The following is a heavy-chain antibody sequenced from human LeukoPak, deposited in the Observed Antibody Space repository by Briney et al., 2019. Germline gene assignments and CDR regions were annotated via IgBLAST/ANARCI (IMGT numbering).Heavy chain of an antibody. J-gene: IGHJ3*02. CDR2: INSDGFSV. CDR3: ARVESALDAFDI. V-gene: IGHV3-74*01. CDR1: GFTFSAYW. Sequence: GGSLRLSCAASGFTFSAYWMHWVRQAPGKGLVWVSRINSDGFSVTYADSVKGRFTISRDNAKNTLYLHMNSLRGEDTAVYYCARVESALDAFDIWGQGTMVTVSS.